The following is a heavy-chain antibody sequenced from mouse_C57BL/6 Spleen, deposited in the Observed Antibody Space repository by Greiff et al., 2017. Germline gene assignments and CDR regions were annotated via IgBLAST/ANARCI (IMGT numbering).Heavy chain of an antibody. Sequence: VQLQQSGPELVKPGASVKISCKASGYSFTDYNMNWVKQSNGKSLEWIGVINPNYGTTSYNQKFKGKATLTVDQSSSTAYMQLNSLTSEDSAVYYCARSNLATVVVYYYAMGYWGQGTSVTVSS. CDR1: GYSFTDYN. D-gene: IGHD1-1*01. CDR2: INPNYGTT. V-gene: IGHV1-39*01. CDR3: ARSNLATVVVYYYAMGY. J-gene: IGHJ4*01.